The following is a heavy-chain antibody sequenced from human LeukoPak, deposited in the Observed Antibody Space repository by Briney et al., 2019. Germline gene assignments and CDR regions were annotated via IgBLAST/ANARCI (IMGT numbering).Heavy chain of an antibody. CDR3: AKRPGYSSGWYFDY. Sequence: QPGGSLRLSCAASGFTFSSYGMSWVRQAPGKGLEWVSAISGSGGSTYYADSVKGRFTISRDNSKNTLYLQMNSLRAEDTAVYYCAKRPGYSSGWYFDYWGQGTLVTVSS. D-gene: IGHD6-19*01. V-gene: IGHV3-23*01. J-gene: IGHJ4*02. CDR1: GFTFSSYG. CDR2: ISGSGGST.